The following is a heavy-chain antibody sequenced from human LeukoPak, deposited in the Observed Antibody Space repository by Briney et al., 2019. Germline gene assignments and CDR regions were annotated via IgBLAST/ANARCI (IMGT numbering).Heavy chain of an antibody. CDR3: ARLYDSGGDEAFAL. J-gene: IGHJ3*01. Sequence: PGEALKISCKGSGWICNTCWISWVRELAGKGLEWVGVIAPDDSEVRYRPSFLGHLTISADDSVRAASLHWSTLKASATAMSFSARLYDSGGDEAFALWGHGTRVTVFS. CDR1: GWICNTCW. V-gene: IGHV5-51*01. CDR2: IAPDDSEV. D-gene: IGHD5/OR15-5a*01.